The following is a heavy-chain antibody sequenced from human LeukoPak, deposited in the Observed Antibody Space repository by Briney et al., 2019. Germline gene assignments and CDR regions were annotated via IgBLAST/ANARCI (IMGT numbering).Heavy chain of an antibody. Sequence: SETLSLTCTVSGGSISSHYWSWLRQPPGKGLEWIGYIYYSGSTNYNPSLKSGVTISVDTSKNQFSLKLSSVTAANTAVYYCARGYSSSWYYYYYYMDVWGKGTTVTVSS. V-gene: IGHV4-59*11. CDR1: GGSISSHY. D-gene: IGHD6-13*01. CDR3: ARGYSSSWYYYYYYMDV. CDR2: IYYSGST. J-gene: IGHJ6*03.